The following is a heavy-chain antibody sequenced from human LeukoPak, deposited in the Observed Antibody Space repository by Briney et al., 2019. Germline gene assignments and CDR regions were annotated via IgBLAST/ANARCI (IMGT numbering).Heavy chain of an antibody. CDR2: MNPNSGNT. V-gene: IGHV1-8*01. CDR1: GYTFTSYD. Sequence: ASVKVSCKASGYTFTSYDINWVRQATGQGLEWMGWMNPNSGNTGYAQKFQGRVTMTRNTSISTAYMELSSLRSEDTAVYYCARASGGGIAAAGTGWFDPWGQGTLVTVSS. CDR3: ARASGGGIAAAGTGWFDP. J-gene: IGHJ5*02. D-gene: IGHD6-13*01.